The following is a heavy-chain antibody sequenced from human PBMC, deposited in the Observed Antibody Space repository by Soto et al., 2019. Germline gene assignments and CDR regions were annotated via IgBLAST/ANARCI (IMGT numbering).Heavy chain of an antibody. V-gene: IGHV3-7*01. J-gene: IGHJ4*02. CDR3: ARTNSGNYFERDY. CDR2: IREDGSEK. Sequence: GGSLRLSCAASGFTFSTYWMTWVRQAPGKGLEWVANIREDGSEKYYVDSVKGRFTISRDNAKNSLCLQMDSLRAEDTAVYYCARTNSGNYFERDYWGQGTLVTVSS. D-gene: IGHD1-26*01. CDR1: GFTFSTYW.